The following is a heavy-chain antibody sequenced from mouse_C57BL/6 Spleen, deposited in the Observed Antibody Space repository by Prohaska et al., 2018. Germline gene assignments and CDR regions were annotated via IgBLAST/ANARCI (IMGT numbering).Heavy chain of an antibody. CDR3: ARADYGSSPYFDY. CDR1: GHIFPRYG. J-gene: IGHJ2*01. V-gene: IGHV1-58*01. Sequence: EVQLQRSGAELVRPGSSVRLSCTTAGHIFPRYGINWVKQRHGQGLERIGYIYIGNGHTEYNENFRGKATLTSDTSSSTAYMQLSSLTSEDSALYFCARADYGSSPYFDYWGQGTTLTVSS. CDR2: IYIGNGHT. D-gene: IGHD1-1*01.